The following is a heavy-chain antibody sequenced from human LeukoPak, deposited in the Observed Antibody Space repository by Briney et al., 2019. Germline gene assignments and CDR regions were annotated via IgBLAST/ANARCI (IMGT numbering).Heavy chain of an antibody. CDR3: AAGYSSGWRNLIDY. Sequence: GRSLRLSCAASGFTFSIFGMHWVRQAPGKGLEWVALISHTGNNRYYADSVKGRFSISRDNSKNMMYLQMDSLRAEDTAVYYCAAGYSSGWRNLIDYWGQGTLVTVSS. CDR2: ISHTGNNR. J-gene: IGHJ4*02. V-gene: IGHV3-30*03. D-gene: IGHD6-19*01. CDR1: GFTFSIFG.